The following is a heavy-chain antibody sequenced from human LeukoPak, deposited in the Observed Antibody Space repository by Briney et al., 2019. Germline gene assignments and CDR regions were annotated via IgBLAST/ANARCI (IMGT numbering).Heavy chain of an antibody. J-gene: IGHJ4*02. CDR3: ARHRMPGIAVAASDY. V-gene: IGHV5-10-1*01. D-gene: IGHD6-19*01. Sequence: RGESLKISCKGSGYSFTSYWISWVRQMPGKGLEWMGRIDPSDSYTNHSPSFQGHVTISADKSISTAYLQWSSLKASDTAMYYCARHRMPGIAVAASDYWGQGTLVTVSS. CDR2: IDPSDSYT. CDR1: GYSFTSYW.